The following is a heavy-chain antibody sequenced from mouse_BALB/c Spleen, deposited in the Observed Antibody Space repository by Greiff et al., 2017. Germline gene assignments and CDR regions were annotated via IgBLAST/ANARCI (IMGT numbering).Heavy chain of an antibody. CDR3: ASYGYDVGYFDY. D-gene: IGHD2-2*01. CDR1: GYTFTDYN. Sequence: EVQLQQSGPELVKPGASVKISCKASGYTFTDYNMHWVKQSHGKSLEWIGYIYPYNGGTGYNQKFKSKATLTVDNSSSTAYMELRSLTSEDSAVYYCASYGYDVGYFDYWGQGTTLTVSS. V-gene: IGHV1S29*02. CDR2: IYPYNGGT. J-gene: IGHJ2*01.